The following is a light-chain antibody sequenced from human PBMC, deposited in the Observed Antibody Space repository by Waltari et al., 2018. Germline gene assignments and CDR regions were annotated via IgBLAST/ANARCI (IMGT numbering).Light chain of an antibody. CDR1: QTVSSNF. J-gene: IGKJ4*01. V-gene: IGKV3-20*01. CDR3: QQYDSSPRT. CDR2: GAS. Sequence: EIVLTPSPSTLPLSPGERATLSCRASQTVSSNFFAWYQQKPGQAPRLLMYGASNRAAGIPDRFSGSGSGTDFTLTISRLEPEDFAVYYCQQYDSSPRTFGGGTKVQIK.